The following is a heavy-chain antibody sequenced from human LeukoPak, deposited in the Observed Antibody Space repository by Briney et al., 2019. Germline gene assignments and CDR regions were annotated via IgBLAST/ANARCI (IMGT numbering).Heavy chain of an antibody. J-gene: IGHJ4*02. CDR3: ARRPYYFDY. CDR1: GFTFSSYA. V-gene: IGHV3-30-3*01. CDR2: ISYDGSNK. Sequence: GRSLRLSCAASGFTFSSYAMHWVRQAPGKGLEWVAVISYDGSNKYYADSVKGRFTTSRDNSKNTLYLQMNSLRAEDTAVYYCARRPYYFDYWGQGTLVTVSS.